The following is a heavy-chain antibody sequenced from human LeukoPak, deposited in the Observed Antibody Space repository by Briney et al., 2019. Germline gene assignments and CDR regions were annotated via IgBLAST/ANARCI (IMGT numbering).Heavy chain of an antibody. D-gene: IGHD3-10*01. CDR2: MNPNSGNT. CDR3: ARGRPGRRITMVRGVIIPFDY. Sequence: ASVKVSCKASGYTFTSYDINWVRQATGQGLEWMGWMNPNSGNTGYAQKFQGRVTITRNTSISTAYMELSSLRSEDTAVYYCARGRPGRRITMVRGVIIPFDYWGQGTLVTVSS. CDR1: GYTFTSYD. V-gene: IGHV1-8*03. J-gene: IGHJ4*02.